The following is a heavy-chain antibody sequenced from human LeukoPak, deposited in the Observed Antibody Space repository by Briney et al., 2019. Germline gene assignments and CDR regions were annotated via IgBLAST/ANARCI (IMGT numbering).Heavy chain of an antibody. CDR2: ISGGGITT. D-gene: IGHD6-19*01. V-gene: IGHV3-23*01. Sequence: QPGGSPRLSCAASGFTFSNYAMSWVRQASGKGLEWVSTISGGGITTYYADSAKGRFTISRDNSKNTMFLQMNSLRADDTAVYYCPRQSYASGWNPFDYWGQGILVTVSS. CDR3: PRQSYASGWNPFDY. CDR1: GFTFSNYA. J-gene: IGHJ4*02.